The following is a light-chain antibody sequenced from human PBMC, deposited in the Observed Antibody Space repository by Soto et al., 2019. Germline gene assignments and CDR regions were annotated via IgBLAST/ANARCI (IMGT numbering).Light chain of an antibody. V-gene: IGLV2-11*01. J-gene: IGLJ1*01. CDR1: SSDVGGYNY. CDR3: CSYADSPYV. CDR2: DVS. Sequence: QSVLTQPRSVSGSPGQSVTISCTGTSSDVGGYNYVSWYQHHPGKALKLMIYDVSKRPSGVPDRFSGSKSGNTASLTISGLQAEDEADYYCCSYADSPYVFGTGTKLTVL.